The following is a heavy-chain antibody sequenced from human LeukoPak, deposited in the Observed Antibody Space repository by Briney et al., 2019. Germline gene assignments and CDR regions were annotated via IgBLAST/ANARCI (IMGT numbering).Heavy chain of an antibody. CDR3: ARVPPPYSSGWRSHFDY. CDR2: ISSSSSYI. Sequence: KPGGSLRLSCAASGFTFSSYSMNWVRQAPGKGLEWVSSISSSSSYIYYAGSVKGRFTISRDNAKNSLYLQMNSLRAEDTAVYYCARVPPPYSSGWRSHFDYWGQGTLVTVSS. V-gene: IGHV3-21*01. J-gene: IGHJ4*02. CDR1: GFTFSSYS. D-gene: IGHD6-19*01.